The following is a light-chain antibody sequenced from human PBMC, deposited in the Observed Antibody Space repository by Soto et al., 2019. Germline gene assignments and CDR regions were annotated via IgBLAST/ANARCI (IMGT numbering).Light chain of an antibody. Sequence: EIVLTQSPGTLSLSPGERATLSCRASQSVSSSYLAWYQQKPGQAPRLLGYGASGRATGIPDRFSGSGSGTAFTLTIRRLEHEDFAVYYCQQNGSSRTFGQGTKVDI. CDR3: QQNGSSRT. J-gene: IGKJ1*01. CDR1: QSVSSSY. CDR2: GAS. V-gene: IGKV3-20*01.